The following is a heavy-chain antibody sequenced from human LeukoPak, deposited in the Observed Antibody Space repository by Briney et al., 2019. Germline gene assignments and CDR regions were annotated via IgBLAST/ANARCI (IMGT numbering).Heavy chain of an antibody. CDR1: GYSISSGYY. Sequence: SETLSLTCTVSGYSISSGYYWGWIRQPPGKGLEWIGSIYHSGSTYYNPSLKSRVTISVDTSKNQFSLKLSSVTAADTAAYYCARVVFGRQNWFDPWGQGTLVTVSS. V-gene: IGHV4-38-2*02. D-gene: IGHD3-10*01. CDR3: ARVVFGRQNWFDP. CDR2: IYHSGST. J-gene: IGHJ5*02.